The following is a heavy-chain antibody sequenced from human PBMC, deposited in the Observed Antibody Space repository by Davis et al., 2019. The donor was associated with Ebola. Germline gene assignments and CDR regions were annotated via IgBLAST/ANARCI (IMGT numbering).Heavy chain of an antibody. CDR3: AKDFFRGYSSSWGDY. Sequence: PGGSLRLSCAASGFTFSNYAMTWVRQAPGKGLEWVSSITGSDGTTYCADSVKGRFTISRDNAKNSLYLQMNSLRAEDTAVYYCAKDFFRGYSSSWGDYWGQGTLVTVSS. CDR1: GFTFSNYA. V-gene: IGHV3-23*01. CDR2: ITGSDGTT. D-gene: IGHD6-13*01. J-gene: IGHJ4*02.